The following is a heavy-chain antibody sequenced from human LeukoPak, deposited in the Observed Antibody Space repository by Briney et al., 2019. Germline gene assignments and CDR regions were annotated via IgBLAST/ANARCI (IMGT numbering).Heavy chain of an antibody. CDR1: GYTFTSYD. CDR3: ARDWGGWNQAY. Sequence: ASVKVSCKASGYTFTSYDINWVRQATGQGLEWMGWINTNTGNPTYAQGFTGRFVFSLDTSVSTAYLQISSLKAEDTAVYYRARDWGGWNQAYWGQGTLVTVSS. D-gene: IGHD1-1*01. V-gene: IGHV7-4-1*02. J-gene: IGHJ4*02. CDR2: INTNTGNP.